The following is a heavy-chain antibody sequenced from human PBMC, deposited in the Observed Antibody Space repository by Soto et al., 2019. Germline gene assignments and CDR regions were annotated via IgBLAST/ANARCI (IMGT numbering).Heavy chain of an antibody. CDR3: ARADRQYCSVSTCYIFDY. CDR2: TDYSGST. CDR1: GGSVSSNSYY. J-gene: IGHJ4*02. Sequence: SETLSLTCIFSGGSVSSNSYYWTWIRQPPGKGLEWIGYTDYSGSTKYNPSLKSRATISVGTSNNQFSLRVSSVTAADTAMYYCARADRQYCSVSTCYIFDYWGQGTQETVSS. V-gene: IGHV4-61*01. D-gene: IGHD2-2*02.